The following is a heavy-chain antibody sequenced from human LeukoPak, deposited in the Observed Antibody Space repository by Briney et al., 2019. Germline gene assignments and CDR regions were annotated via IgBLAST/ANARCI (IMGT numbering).Heavy chain of an antibody. Sequence: ASVKVSCKASGYTFTSYGISWVRQAPGQGLEWMGWISADNGNTNYAQKLQGRVTMTTDTSTSTAYMELRSLRSDDTAVYFCARCSGGDCYRPLDFWGQETLVTVSS. J-gene: IGHJ4*02. V-gene: IGHV1-18*01. D-gene: IGHD2-21*01. CDR2: ISADNGNT. CDR3: ARCSGGDCYRPLDF. CDR1: GYTFTSYG.